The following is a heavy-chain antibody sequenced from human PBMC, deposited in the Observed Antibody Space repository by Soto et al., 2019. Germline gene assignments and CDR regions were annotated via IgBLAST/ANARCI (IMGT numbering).Heavy chain of an antibody. CDR3: AASYGSGYRAFDY. D-gene: IGHD3-10*01. CDR1: GDTFSFYT. CDR2: INPIVSMS. J-gene: IGHJ4*02. V-gene: IGHV1-69*02. Sequence: QVQLVQSGTEVKKPGSSVKVSCKASGDTFSFYTINWVRQAPGLGLEWVGRINPIVSMSNYAQKFQGRVSMTEDKSTSTAYMELRSLRYDDTAMYFCAASYGSGYRAFDYWGQGALVIVSS.